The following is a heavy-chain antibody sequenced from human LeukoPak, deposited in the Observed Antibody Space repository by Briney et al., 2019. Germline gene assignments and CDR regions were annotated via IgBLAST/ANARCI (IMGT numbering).Heavy chain of an antibody. CDR3: ARDTNWGFDY. D-gene: IGHD7-27*01. Sequence: GGSLRLSCAASGFTFSTNSMNWVRQAPGKGLEWISYITSNSSAKYYADSVKGRFTISRDNAKNLLYLQMNSLRDEDTALYYCARDTNWGFDYWGQGTLVTVSS. CDR2: ITSNSSAK. V-gene: IGHV3-48*02. CDR1: GFTFSTNS. J-gene: IGHJ4*02.